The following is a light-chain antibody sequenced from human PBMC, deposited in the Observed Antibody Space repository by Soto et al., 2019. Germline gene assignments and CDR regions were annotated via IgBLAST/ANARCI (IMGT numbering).Light chain of an antibody. CDR3: SSYATSSTLVL. CDR1: SSDVGGSNH. Sequence: QSALTQPASVSGSPGQSITISCTGTSSDVGGSNHVSWYPQHPGKAPKLMIFDVSTRPSGVSNRFSGSKSGNTASLTISGLQAEDEADYYCSSYATSSTLVLFGGGTQLTVL. V-gene: IGLV2-14*01. J-gene: IGLJ7*01. CDR2: DVS.